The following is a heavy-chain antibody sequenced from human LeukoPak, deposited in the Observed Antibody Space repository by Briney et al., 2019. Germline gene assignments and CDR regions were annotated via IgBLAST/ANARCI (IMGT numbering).Heavy chain of an antibody. D-gene: IGHD7-27*01. CDR3: ARDREAVANWGYDWFDP. Sequence: SETLSLTCTVSGGSISSYYWSWIRQPAGKGLEWIGRIYTSGSTNYNPSLKSRVTMSVDMSKNQFSLKLSSVTAADTAVYYCARDREAVANWGYDWFDPWGQGTLVTVSS. V-gene: IGHV4-4*07. CDR1: GGSISSYY. CDR2: IYTSGST. J-gene: IGHJ5*02.